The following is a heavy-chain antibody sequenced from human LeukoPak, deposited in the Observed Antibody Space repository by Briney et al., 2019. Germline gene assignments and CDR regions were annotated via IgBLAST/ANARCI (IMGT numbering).Heavy chain of an antibody. Sequence: ASVTVSCTASGYTFTTYGISWVRQAPGQGLEWMGWISAHNGNTNYAQNFQGRVTLTTDTSTSSVYMDLSGLRSDDTAVYYCARGVGPDYWGQGTLVTVSS. CDR3: ARGVGPDY. CDR1: GYTFTTYG. V-gene: IGHV1-18*01. CDR2: ISAHNGNT. J-gene: IGHJ4*02. D-gene: IGHD3-3*01.